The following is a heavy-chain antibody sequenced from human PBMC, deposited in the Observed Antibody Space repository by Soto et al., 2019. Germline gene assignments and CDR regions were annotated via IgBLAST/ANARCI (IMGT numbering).Heavy chain of an antibody. CDR2: IYYSGST. CDR1: GGTITSYY. CDR3: ARTYDGSGPNSGGYGFDI. D-gene: IGHD3-22*01. V-gene: IGHV4-59*07. Sequence: SDPLSLTCSVSGGTITSYYWSRIRQPPGKGLEWIAYIYYSGSTSYNPSLKSRVSISLDTSKNQFSLKLSSVTAADTAVYYCARTYDGSGPNSGGYGFDIWGQGTMVT. J-gene: IGHJ3*02.